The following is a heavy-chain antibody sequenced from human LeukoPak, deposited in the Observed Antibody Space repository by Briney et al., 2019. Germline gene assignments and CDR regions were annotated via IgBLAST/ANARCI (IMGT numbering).Heavy chain of an antibody. J-gene: IGHJ3*02. Sequence: ASVSVSCKASVYTSTGDYMRWVRQAPGEGLECMGGINPNSGGTNYAQKFQGWVTMTRDTSISTAYMELSRLRSDDTAVYYCARSSIRYFDFSDAFDIWGQGTMVTVSS. V-gene: IGHV1-2*04. CDR2: INPNSGGT. CDR3: ARSSIRYFDFSDAFDI. CDR1: VYTSTGDY. D-gene: IGHD3-9*01.